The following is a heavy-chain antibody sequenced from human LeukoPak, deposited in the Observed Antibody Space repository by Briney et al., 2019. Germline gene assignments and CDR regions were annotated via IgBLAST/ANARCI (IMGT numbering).Heavy chain of an antibody. J-gene: IGHJ4*02. CDR3: ARDMYYYDRSGYYRFANEYYFDY. CDR2: IYSGGST. D-gene: IGHD3-22*01. V-gene: IGHV3-66*02. CDR1: GFTVSSNY. Sequence: GGSLRLSCAASGFTVSSNYMSWVRQAPGKGLEWVSVIYSGGSTYYADSVKGRFTISRDNSKNTLYLQMDSLRAEDTAVYYCARDMYYYDRSGYYRFANEYYFDYWGQGTLVTVSS.